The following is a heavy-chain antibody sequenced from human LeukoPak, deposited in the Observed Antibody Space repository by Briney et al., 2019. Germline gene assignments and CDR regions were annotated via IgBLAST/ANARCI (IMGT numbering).Heavy chain of an antibody. CDR2: ISYDGSNQ. D-gene: IGHD3-22*01. CDR1: GFTFSSYG. J-gene: IGHJ4*02. V-gene: IGHV3-30*18. Sequence: GRSLRLSCAASGFTFSSYGMHWVRQAPGKGLECVAIISYDGSNQYYADSVKGRFTISRDNSKNTLFLQMNSLRAEDTALYDCAKDGAYYYDSSGFFDYWGQGTLVTVSS. CDR3: AKDGAYYYDSSGFFDY.